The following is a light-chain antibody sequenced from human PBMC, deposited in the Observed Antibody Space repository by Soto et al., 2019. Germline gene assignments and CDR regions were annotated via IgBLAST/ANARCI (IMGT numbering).Light chain of an antibody. V-gene: IGLV2-14*01. CDR2: DVS. Sequence: QSALTQPASVSGSPGQSITISCTGTSSDVGGYNYVSWYQQHPGKAPKLMIYDVSNRPSGVSNRFSGSKSGNTASLTIPGLQAEAEADYYCSSYTSSSTLLYVFGTGTKVTVL. CDR1: SSDVGGYNY. J-gene: IGLJ1*01. CDR3: SSYTSSSTLLYV.